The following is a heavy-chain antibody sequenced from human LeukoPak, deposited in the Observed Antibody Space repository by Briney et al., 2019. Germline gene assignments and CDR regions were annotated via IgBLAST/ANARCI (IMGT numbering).Heavy chain of an antibody. D-gene: IGHD1-26*01. CDR1: GFTVSSNY. V-gene: IGHV3-66*02. CDR3: ARDHSGGATYYFDY. Sequence: GGSLRLSCAASGFTVSSNYMSWVRQAPGKGLEWVSVIYSGGSTYYADSVKGRFIISRDNSKNTLYLQMNSLRAEDTAVYYCARDHSGGATYYFDYWGQGTLVTVSS. J-gene: IGHJ4*02. CDR2: IYSGGST.